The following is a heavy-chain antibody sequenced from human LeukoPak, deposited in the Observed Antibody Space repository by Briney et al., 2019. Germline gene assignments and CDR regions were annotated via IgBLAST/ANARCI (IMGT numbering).Heavy chain of an antibody. D-gene: IGHD3-22*01. J-gene: IGHJ4*02. Sequence: ASVKVSCKASGYTFTGYYMHWVRRAPGQGLEWMGWINPNSGGTNYAQTFQGRVTMTRDTSINTAYMELSRLRSDDTAVYYCARAIYYYDSSGYPRDYWGQGTLVTVSS. CDR2: INPNSGGT. CDR1: GYTFTGYY. CDR3: ARAIYYYDSSGYPRDY. V-gene: IGHV1-2*02.